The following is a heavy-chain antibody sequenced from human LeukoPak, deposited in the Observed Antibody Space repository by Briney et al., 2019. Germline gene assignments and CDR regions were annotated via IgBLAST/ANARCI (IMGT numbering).Heavy chain of an antibody. CDR2: INTNTGNP. CDR1: GYTFTSYA. V-gene: IGHV7-4-1*02. CDR3: ARDRQWLVLYYYYGMDV. J-gene: IGHJ6*02. D-gene: IGHD6-19*01. Sequence: ASVKVSCKASGYTFTSYAMNWVRQAPGQGLEWMGWINTNTGNPTYAQGFTGRFVFSLDTSVSTAYLQISSLKAEDTAVYYCARDRQWLVLYYYYGMDVWGQGTTVTVSS.